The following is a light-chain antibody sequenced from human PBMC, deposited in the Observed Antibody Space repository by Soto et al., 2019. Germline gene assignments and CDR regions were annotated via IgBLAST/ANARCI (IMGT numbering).Light chain of an antibody. J-gene: IGKJ2*01. V-gene: IGKV4-1*01. CDR2: WAS. CDR3: QQSYSTPYT. CDR1: QSVLFNSNNKNY. Sequence: DIVMTQSPDSLAVSLGERATINCKSSQSVLFNSNNKNYLAWYQQKPGQPPKLLIYWASTREFGVPDRFSGSGSGTDFTLTISSLQAEDLAVYYCQQSYSTPYTFGQGTKLEIK.